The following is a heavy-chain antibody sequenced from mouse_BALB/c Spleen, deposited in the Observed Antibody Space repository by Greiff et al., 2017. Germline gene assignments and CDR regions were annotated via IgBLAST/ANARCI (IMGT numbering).Heavy chain of an antibody. CDR1: GYTFSSYW. Sequence: QVQLQQSGAELMKPGASVKISCKATGYTFSSYWIEWVKQRPGHGLEWIGEILPGSGSTNYNEMVKGKATLTVDTFSSTAYIQLSSLSSEDSAVYFCARREGAMDYWGQGTSVTVSS. J-gene: IGHJ4*01. V-gene: IGHV1-9*01. CDR2: ILPGSGST. CDR3: ARREGAMDY.